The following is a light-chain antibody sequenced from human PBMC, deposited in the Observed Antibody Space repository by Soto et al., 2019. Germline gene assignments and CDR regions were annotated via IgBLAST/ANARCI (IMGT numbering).Light chain of an antibody. J-gene: IGKJ1*01. Sequence: EIVLTQSQGTLSLSPPERDTLXCTPSQTVSSTSLAWYQQRPGQAPRLLIFDASTRVTGIPDRFSGSGSGTDFTLTISRLEPEDFAVYFCQLYAISPKTFGQGTKVDI. CDR2: DAS. CDR1: QTVSSTS. CDR3: QLYAISPKT. V-gene: IGKV3-20*01.